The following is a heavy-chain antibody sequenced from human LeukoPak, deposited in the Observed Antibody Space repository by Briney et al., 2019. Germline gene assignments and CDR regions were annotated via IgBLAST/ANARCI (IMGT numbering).Heavy chain of an antibody. D-gene: IGHD6-19*01. CDR1: GYTFTSYY. Sequence: ASVKVSCKASGYTFTSYYMHWVRQAPGQGLEWMGIINPSGGSTSYAQKFQGRVTMTRDTSTSTVYMELSSLRSEDTAVYYCARVGHDSSGWYGGAFDIWGQGTMVTVSS. J-gene: IGHJ3*02. V-gene: IGHV1-46*03. CDR3: ARVGHDSSGWYGGAFDI. CDR2: INPSGGST.